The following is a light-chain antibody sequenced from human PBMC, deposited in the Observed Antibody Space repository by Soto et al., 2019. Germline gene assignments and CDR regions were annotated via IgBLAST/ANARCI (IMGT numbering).Light chain of an antibody. V-gene: IGKV1-39*01. Sequence: DIQMTQSPSSLSASVGDRVTITFRASQSISSYLDWYQQKPGKAPKLLIYAASSLQSGVPSRFSGSGSGTDFTLTISSLQPEDFATYYCQQSYSTPWTFGQGTNVEIK. CDR2: AAS. CDR3: QQSYSTPWT. CDR1: QSISSY. J-gene: IGKJ1*01.